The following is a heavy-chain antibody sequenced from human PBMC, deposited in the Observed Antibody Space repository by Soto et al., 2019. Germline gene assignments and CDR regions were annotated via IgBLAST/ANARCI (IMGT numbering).Heavy chain of an antibody. D-gene: IGHD2-15*01. V-gene: IGHV3-73*01. Sequence: GGSLRLSCAASGFTFSGSAMHWVRQASGKGLEWVGRIRSKANSYATAYAASVKGRFTISRDDSKNTAYLQMNSLKTEDTAVYYCTRPSSVVAAPYNWFDPWGQGTLVTVSS. CDR2: IRSKANSYAT. J-gene: IGHJ5*02. CDR1: GFTFSGSA. CDR3: TRPSSVVAAPYNWFDP.